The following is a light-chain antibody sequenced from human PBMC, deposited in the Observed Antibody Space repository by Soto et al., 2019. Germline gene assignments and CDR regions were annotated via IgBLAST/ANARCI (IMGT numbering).Light chain of an antibody. CDR2: DVS. CDR1: SSDVGGYNY. CDR3: SSYTSSSKVL. J-gene: IGLJ2*01. V-gene: IGLV2-14*03. Sequence: QSALTQPASVSGSPGQSITISCTGTSSDVGGYNYVSWYQQHPGKAPKLMIHDVSKRPSGISDRFSGSKSGNTASLTISGLRSVDEADYYCSSYTSSSKVLFGGGTKLTVL.